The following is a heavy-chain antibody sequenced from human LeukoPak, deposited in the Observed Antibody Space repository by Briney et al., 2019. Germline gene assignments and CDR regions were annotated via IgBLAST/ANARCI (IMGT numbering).Heavy chain of an antibody. CDR2: IFYTGIN. D-gene: IGHD6-25*01. CDR1: GGSISPYY. V-gene: IGHV4-59*01. J-gene: IGHJ4*02. CDR3: ARAETLAAIYFDF. Sequence: PSETLSLTCSVSGGSISPYYWSWIRQPPGKGLEWLGYIFYTGINTYNPSLKSRVSISLDSPKNQFLLRLTSVTAADTAMYYCARAETLAAIYFDFWGQGRLVTVSS.